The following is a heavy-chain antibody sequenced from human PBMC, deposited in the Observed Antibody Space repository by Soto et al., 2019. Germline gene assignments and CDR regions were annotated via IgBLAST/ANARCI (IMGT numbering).Heavy chain of an antibody. D-gene: IGHD3-22*01. CDR3: ARGITMIVVAPSVVWFDP. J-gene: IGHJ5*02. CDR2: ISAYNGNT. V-gene: IGHV1-18*01. CDR1: GYTFTSYG. Sequence: GASVKVSCKASGYTFTSYGISWVRQAPGQGLEWMGWISAYNGNTNYAQKLQGRVTMTTDTSTSTAYMELRSLRSDDTAVYYCARGITMIVVAPSVVWFDPWGQGTLVTVSS.